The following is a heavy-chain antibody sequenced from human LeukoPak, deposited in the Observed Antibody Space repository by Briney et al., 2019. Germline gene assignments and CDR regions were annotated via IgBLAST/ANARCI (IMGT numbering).Heavy chain of an antibody. J-gene: IGHJ4*02. Sequence: GGSLRLSCAASGFTVSNNYMSWVRQAPGKGLEWVSAIYSGGSTYYAESAKGRFTISRDNSKNTVYLQMNSLRAEDTAVYYCARGLKYSSGWFYFDYWGQGTLVTVSS. CDR1: GFTVSNNY. V-gene: IGHV3-53*01. CDR3: ARGLKYSSGWFYFDY. D-gene: IGHD6-19*01. CDR2: IYSGGST.